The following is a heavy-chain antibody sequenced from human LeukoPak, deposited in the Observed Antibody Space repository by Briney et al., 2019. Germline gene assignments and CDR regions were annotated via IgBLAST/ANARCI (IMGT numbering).Heavy chain of an antibody. V-gene: IGHV4-4*07. D-gene: IGHD6-13*01. CDR3: AGYSSSWYFDY. CDR2: IHTSGSI. Sequence: PSETLSLICTVSSGSISSHYWSWIRQPAGKGLEWIGRIHTSGSINYNPSLKSRVTMSVDTSKNQFSLKLSSVTAADTAVYYCAGYSSSWYFDYWGQGTLVTVSS. J-gene: IGHJ4*02. CDR1: SGSISSHY.